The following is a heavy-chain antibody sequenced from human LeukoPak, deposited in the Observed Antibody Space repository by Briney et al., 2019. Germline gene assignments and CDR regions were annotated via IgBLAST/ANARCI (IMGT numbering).Heavy chain of an antibody. CDR3: VRGFDH. V-gene: IGHV3-74*01. CDR1: GFTFSSYW. CDR2: ISTDGSST. Sequence: GGSLRLSCAASGFTFSSYWMHWVRQAPGEGLVWVSRISTDGSSTRYADSVKGRFTISRDNAKNTLYLQMNSLRAEDTAVYYCVRGFDHWGQGTLVTVSS. J-gene: IGHJ5*02.